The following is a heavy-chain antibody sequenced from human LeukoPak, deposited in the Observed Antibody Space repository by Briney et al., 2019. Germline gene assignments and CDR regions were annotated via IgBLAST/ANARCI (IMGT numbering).Heavy chain of an antibody. D-gene: IGHD1-26*01. J-gene: IGHJ4*02. CDR2: IYYSGST. CDR3: ARLEWELNFDY. V-gene: IGHV4-59*08. Sequence: PSETLSLTCTVSGGSISTYYWNWIRQSPGKGLEWIGNIYYSGSTNYNPSLKSRVTISADTSKNQFSLKLSSVTAADTAVYYCARLEWELNFDYWGQGTLVTVSS. CDR1: GGSISTYY.